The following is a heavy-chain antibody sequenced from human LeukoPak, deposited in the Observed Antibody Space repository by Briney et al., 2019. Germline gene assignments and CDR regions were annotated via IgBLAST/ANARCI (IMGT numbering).Heavy chain of an antibody. D-gene: IGHD5-12*01. V-gene: IGHV3-23*01. CDR3: AKDHGQCSGYDYVMIVRGPFDY. Sequence: GGSLRRSCAGSGFTFSSYAMSWVRQAPGKGLEWISAISGSGGSTYYADSGKGRFTISRDNSKSRLYLQMNSLRAEDTAVYYCAKDHGQCSGYDYVMIVRGPFDYWGQGTLVTVSS. J-gene: IGHJ4*02. CDR1: GFTFSSYA. CDR2: ISGSGGST.